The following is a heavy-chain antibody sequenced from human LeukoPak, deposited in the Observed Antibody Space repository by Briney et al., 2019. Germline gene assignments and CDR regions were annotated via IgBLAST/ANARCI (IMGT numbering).Heavy chain of an antibody. Sequence: GGSLRLSCAASGFTFSTYSMNWVRQTPGKGLEWVSSISSFSNYINYADSVKGRFTISRDDAKNSLYLQMNSLRAEDTAVYYCASFASGSYYNEDYWGQGTLVTVSS. D-gene: IGHD3-10*01. CDR3: ASFASGSYYNEDY. CDR2: ISSFSNYI. V-gene: IGHV3-21*01. CDR1: GFTFSTYS. J-gene: IGHJ4*02.